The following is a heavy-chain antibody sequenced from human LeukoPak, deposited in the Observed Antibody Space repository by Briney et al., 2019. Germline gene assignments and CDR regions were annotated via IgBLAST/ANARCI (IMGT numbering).Heavy chain of an antibody. CDR2: ISSSSSYI. Sequence: GGSLRLSCAASGFTISSYSMNWVRQAPGKGLEWVSPISSSSSYIYYADSVKGRFTISRDNAKKSLYLQMNSLRAEDTAVYYCARGVDNYYYYYMDVWGKGTTVTISS. D-gene: IGHD5-12*01. V-gene: IGHV3-21*01. CDR1: GFTISSYS. J-gene: IGHJ6*03. CDR3: ARGVDNYYYYYMDV.